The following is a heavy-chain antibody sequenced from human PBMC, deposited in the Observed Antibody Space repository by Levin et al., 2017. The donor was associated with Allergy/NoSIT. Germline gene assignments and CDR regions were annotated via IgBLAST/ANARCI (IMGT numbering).Heavy chain of an antibody. Sequence: SETLSLTCAVYGGSFSGYYWSWIRQPPGKGLEWIGEINHSGSTNYNPSLKSRVTISVDTSKNQFSLKLSSVTAADTAVYYCARRGLNYYYGSGSYYNGHFDPWGQGTLVTVSS. CDR2: INHSGST. J-gene: IGHJ5*02. D-gene: IGHD3-10*01. CDR1: GGSFSGYY. CDR3: ARRGLNYYYGSGSYYNGHFDP. V-gene: IGHV4-34*01.